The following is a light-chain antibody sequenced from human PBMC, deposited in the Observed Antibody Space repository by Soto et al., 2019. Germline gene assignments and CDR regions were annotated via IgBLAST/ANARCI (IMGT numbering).Light chain of an antibody. V-gene: IGKV1-39*01. J-gene: IGKJ1*01. CDR3: QLPGT. CDR2: AAS. CDR1: QSISSY. Sequence: DIQMTQSPSSLSASVGDRVTITCRASQSISSYLNWYQQKPGKAPKLLIYAASSLQSGVPSRFSGSGSGTDFTLTISCLQSEDFATYYCQLPGTFGQGTKVDIK.